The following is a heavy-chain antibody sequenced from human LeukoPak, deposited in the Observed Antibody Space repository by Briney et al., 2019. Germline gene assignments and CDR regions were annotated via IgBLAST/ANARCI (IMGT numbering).Heavy chain of an antibody. CDR3: ARGVGFFTMVRGVIMSDNWFDP. D-gene: IGHD3-10*01. J-gene: IGHJ5*02. CDR2: IYYSGST. V-gene: IGHV4-31*03. Sequence: SQTLSLTCTVSGSSISSGGYYWSWIRQHPGKGLEWIGYIYYSGSTYYNPSLKSRVTISVDTSKNQFSLKLSSVTAADTAVYYCARGVGFFTMVRGVIMSDNWFDPWGQGTLVTVSS. CDR1: GSSISSGGYY.